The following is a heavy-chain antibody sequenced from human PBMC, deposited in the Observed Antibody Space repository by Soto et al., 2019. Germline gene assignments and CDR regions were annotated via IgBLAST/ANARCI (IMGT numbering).Heavy chain of an antibody. CDR2: IIPIFGTA. D-gene: IGHD2-21*02. CDR3: ARGEALAYCCGDCYSLDY. Sequence: QVQLVQSGAEVKKPGSSVKVSCKASGGTFSSYAISWVRQAPGQGLEWMGGIIPIFGTANYAQKFQGRVTITADESTSTAYMELSSLISEDTAVYYCARGEALAYCCGDCYSLDYWGQGTLVTVSS. CDR1: GGTFSSYA. J-gene: IGHJ4*02. V-gene: IGHV1-69*12.